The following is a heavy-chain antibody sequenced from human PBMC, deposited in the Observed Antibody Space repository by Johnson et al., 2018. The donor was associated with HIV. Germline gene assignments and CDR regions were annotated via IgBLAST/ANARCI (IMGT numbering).Heavy chain of an antibody. Sequence: QVLLVESGGGVVQPGRSLRLSCAASGFTFSSYGMHWVRQAPGTGLEWVAVISYDGSNTYYADSVKGRFTISRDNSKNKLYLQMNSLRDEYTAVYYCAKDQASGYYWDAFDIWGQGTMVTGS. J-gene: IGHJ3*02. CDR2: ISYDGSNT. CDR1: GFTFSSYG. CDR3: AKDQASGYYWDAFDI. D-gene: IGHD3-22*01. V-gene: IGHV3-30*18.